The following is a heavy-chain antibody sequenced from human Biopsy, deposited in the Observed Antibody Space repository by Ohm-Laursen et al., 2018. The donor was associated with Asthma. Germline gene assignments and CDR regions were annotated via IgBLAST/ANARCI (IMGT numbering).Heavy chain of an antibody. J-gene: IGHJ3*02. D-gene: IGHD1-1*01. V-gene: IGHV3-30*01. CDR3: VRDGTDDAFDI. CDR1: GFSFSNFA. CDR2: ISKDASTQ. Sequence: SLRLSCAATGFSFSNFAIHWVRQAPGKGLEWVGVISKDASTQDYADSVKGRFTMARDNSKNTLDLQMNSLREEDTAVHYCVRDGTDDAFDIWGQGTVVSVSS.